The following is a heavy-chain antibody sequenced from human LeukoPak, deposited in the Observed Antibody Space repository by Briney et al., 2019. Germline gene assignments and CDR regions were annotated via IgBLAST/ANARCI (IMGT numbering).Heavy chain of an antibody. V-gene: IGHV4-59*01. CDR2: VYGSGYT. CDR3: ARRVHSSSWSSYFDY. J-gene: IGHJ4*02. D-gene: IGHD6-13*01. CDR1: GASISGWY. Sequence: SETLSLTCTVSGASISGWYWSWIRQPPGKGLEWIGYVYGSGYTNYNPALKSRVTISVDTSKNQFSLKLSSVTAADTAVYYCARRVHSSSWSSYFDYWGQETLVTVSS.